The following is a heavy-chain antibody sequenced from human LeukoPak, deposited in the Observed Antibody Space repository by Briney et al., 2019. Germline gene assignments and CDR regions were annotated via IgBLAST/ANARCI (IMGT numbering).Heavy chain of an antibody. CDR1: GGTFSSYA. D-gene: IGHD3-22*01. J-gene: IGHJ4*02. V-gene: IGHV1-69*05. CDR3: ARGDAEYYYDSSCGY. CDR2: IIPIFGTA. Sequence: SVKVSCKASGGTFSSYAISWVRQAPGQGLEWMGVIIPIFGTANYAQKFQGRVTITTDESTSTAYMELSSLRSEDTAVYYCARGDAEYYYDSSCGYWGQGTLVTVSS.